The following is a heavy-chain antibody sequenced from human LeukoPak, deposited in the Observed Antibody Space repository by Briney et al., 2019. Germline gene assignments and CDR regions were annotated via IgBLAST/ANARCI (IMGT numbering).Heavy chain of an antibody. CDR2: IRYDGSNK. Sequence: PGGSLRLSCAASGFTFSSYGMHWVRQAPGKGLEWVAFIRYDGSNKYYADSVKGRFTISRDNSKNTLYLQMNSLRAEDTAVYYCAESSVGAIADYFDYWGQGTLVTVSS. CDR1: GFTFSSYG. D-gene: IGHD1-26*01. V-gene: IGHV3-30*02. J-gene: IGHJ4*02. CDR3: AESSVGAIADYFDY.